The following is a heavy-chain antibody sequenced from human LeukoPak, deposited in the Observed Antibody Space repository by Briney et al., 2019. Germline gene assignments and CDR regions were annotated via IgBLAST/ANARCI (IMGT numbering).Heavy chain of an antibody. V-gene: IGHV4-61*08. D-gene: IGHD6-19*01. CDR1: GGSISSGGYY. Sequence: SETLSLTCTVSGGSISSGGYYWSWIRQHPGKGLEWIGYIYYSGSTNYNPSLKSRVTISVDTSKNQFSLKLSSVTAADTAVYYCARAQGRYSSGLDAFDIWGQGTMVTVSS. CDR3: ARAQGRYSSGLDAFDI. J-gene: IGHJ3*02. CDR2: IYYSGST.